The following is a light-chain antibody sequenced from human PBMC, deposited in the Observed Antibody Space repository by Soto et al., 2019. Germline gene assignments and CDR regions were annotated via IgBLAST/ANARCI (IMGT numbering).Light chain of an antibody. J-gene: IGKJ5*01. V-gene: IGKV3D-20*01. CDR2: DAS. Sequence: EIVLTQSPATLSLSPGERATLSCGASQSVSRNYLAWYQQKPGLAPSLLIYDASSRATGIPDRFNGSGYGTDFTLTISRLEPEDSAVYFCQQYGTSPTFGQGTRLSI. CDR1: QSVSRNY. CDR3: QQYGTSPT.